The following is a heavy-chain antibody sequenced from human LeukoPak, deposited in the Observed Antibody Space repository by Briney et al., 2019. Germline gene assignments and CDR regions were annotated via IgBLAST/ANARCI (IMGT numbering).Heavy chain of an antibody. CDR2: IYYSGST. CDR1: GGSISSGGYY. J-gene: IGHJ3*01. CDR3: AGGWIEAVAGTEGFDF. Sequence: KASETLSLTCTVSGGSISSGGYYWSWIRQHPGKGLEWIGYIYYSGSTYYNPSLKSRVTISVDTSKNQFSLKLSSVTAADTAVYYRAGGWIEAVAGTEGFDFWGQGTMV. D-gene: IGHD6-19*01. V-gene: IGHV4-31*03.